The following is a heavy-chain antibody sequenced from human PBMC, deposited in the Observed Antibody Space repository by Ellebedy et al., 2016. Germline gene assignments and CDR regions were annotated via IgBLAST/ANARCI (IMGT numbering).Heavy chain of an antibody. J-gene: IGHJ4*02. CDR1: GGSISSGSYY. CDR3: ASHDPRSDSDY. V-gene: IGHV4-61*02. Sequence: SETLSLTXTVSGGSISSGSYYWSWIRQPAGKGLEWIGRIYTSGSTNYNPSLKSRVTMSVDTSKNQFSLKLSSVTAADTAVYYCASHDPRSDSDYWGQGTLVTVSS. D-gene: IGHD3-22*01. CDR2: IYTSGST.